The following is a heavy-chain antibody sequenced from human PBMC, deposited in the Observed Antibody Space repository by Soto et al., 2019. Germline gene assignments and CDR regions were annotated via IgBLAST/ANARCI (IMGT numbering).Heavy chain of an antibody. CDR1: GFTFSSYA. D-gene: IGHD6-6*01. CDR3: ARDLGFEYSSSSYYYYGMDV. CDR2: ISYDGSNK. J-gene: IGHJ6*02. Sequence: GGSLRLSCAASGFTFSSYAMHWVRQAPGKGLEWVAVISYDGSNKYYADSVKGRFTISRDNSKNTLYLQMNSLRAEDTAVYYCARDLGFEYSSSSYYYYGMDVWGQGTKVTVSS. V-gene: IGHV3-30*04.